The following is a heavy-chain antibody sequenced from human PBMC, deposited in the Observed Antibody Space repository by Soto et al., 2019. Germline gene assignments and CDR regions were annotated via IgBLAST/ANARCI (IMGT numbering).Heavy chain of an antibody. J-gene: IGHJ4*02. CDR1: GGSISSDFW. CDR2: IFHGGTT. Sequence: SLTCAVSGGSISSDFWWSWVRQPPGKGLEWIGEIFHGGTTNYNPSLKSRVTISMDKSDNQFSLKLNSVTAADTAVYYCARNPFDYWGQGTLVTVSS. V-gene: IGHV4-4*02. CDR3: ARNPFDY.